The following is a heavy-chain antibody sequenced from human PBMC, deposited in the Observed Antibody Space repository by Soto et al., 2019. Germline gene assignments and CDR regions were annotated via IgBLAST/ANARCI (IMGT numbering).Heavy chain of an antibody. V-gene: IGHV1-2*04. CDR3: AREGKIAVAGTPGPYYYYGMDV. J-gene: IGHJ6*02. D-gene: IGHD6-19*01. CDR2: INPNSGGT. Sequence: ASVKVSCKASGYTFTGYYMHWVRQAPGQGLEWMGWINPNSGGTNYAQKFQGWVTMTRDTSISTAYMELSRLRSDDTAVYYCAREGKIAVAGTPGPYYYYGMDVWGQGTTVTVYS. CDR1: GYTFTGYY.